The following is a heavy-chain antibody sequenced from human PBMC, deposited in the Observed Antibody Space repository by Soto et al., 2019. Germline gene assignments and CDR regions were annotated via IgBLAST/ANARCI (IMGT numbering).Heavy chain of an antibody. CDR2: IYWHDDQ. V-gene: IGHV2-5*01. CDR1: GFSLSTSGVG. CDR3: AHNTGYSSGWYFDY. J-gene: IGHJ4*02. Sequence: SGPTLVNPTQTLPPTCTFSGFSLSTSGVGVGWIRQPPGKALGWLALIYWHDDQRYSPSLNSRLTITKDTSTIQVVRTMTNMDPVDTATYYCAHNTGYSSGWYFDYWGQGTLVTFSS. D-gene: IGHD6-19*01.